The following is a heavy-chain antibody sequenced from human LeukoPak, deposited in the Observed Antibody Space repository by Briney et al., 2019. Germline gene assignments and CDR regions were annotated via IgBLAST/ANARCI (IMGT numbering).Heavy chain of an antibody. V-gene: IGHV3-48*03. J-gene: IGHJ4*02. CDR2: ISSDGHVE. D-gene: IGHD3-10*01. CDR1: GFSFASYE. CDR3: AGGVRGVYFDY. Sequence: PGGSLRLSCAASGFSFASYEMNWVRQAPGKGLEWVSHISSDGHVERYVDSVRGRFTMSRDNAKDLLFLQMNSLRAEDTAVYYCAGGVRGVYFDYWGQGTLVTVSS.